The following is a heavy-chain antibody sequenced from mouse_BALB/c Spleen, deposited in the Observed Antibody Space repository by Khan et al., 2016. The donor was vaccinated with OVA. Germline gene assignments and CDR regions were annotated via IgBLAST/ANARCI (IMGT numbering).Heavy chain of an antibody. CDR2: IYPGNSDT. CDR1: GYSFTSYW. J-gene: IGHJ3*01. CDR3: TRWGYWFAY. D-gene: IGHD2-2*01. V-gene: IGHV1-5*01. Sequence: VQLQQSGTVLARPGASVKMSCKASGYSFTSYWMHWVKQRPGQGLEWIGAIYPGNSDTNYNRKFKGKAKLTAVTSASTANMELSSLTKEDSAVYDCTRWGYWFAYWGQGTLVTVSA.